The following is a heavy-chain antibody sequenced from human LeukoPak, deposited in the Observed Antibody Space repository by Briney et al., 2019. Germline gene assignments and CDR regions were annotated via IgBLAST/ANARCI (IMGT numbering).Heavy chain of an antibody. J-gene: IGHJ6*03. V-gene: IGHV4-38-2*02. D-gene: IGHD3-3*01. CDR2: IYHSGST. CDR1: GYSISSGYY. Sequence: SETLSLTCTVSGYSISSGYYWGWIRQPPGKGLEWIGSIYHSGSTYYNPSLKSRVTISVDTSKNQFSLKLSSVTAADTAVYYCARDPYDFWSGPLYYMDVWGRGTTVTVSS. CDR3: ARDPYDFWSGPLYYMDV.